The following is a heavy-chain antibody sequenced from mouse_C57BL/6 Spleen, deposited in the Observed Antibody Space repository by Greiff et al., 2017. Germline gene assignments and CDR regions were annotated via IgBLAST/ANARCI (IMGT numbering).Heavy chain of an antibody. CDR1: GFTFSSYA. D-gene: IGHD1-1*01. CDR2: ISSGGDYI. J-gene: IGHJ1*03. Sequence: EVKLMESGEGLVKPGGSLKLSCAASGFTFSSYAMSWVRQTPEKRLEWVAYISSGGDYIYYADTVKGRFTISRDNARNTLYLQMSSLKSEDTAMYYCTRVAPITTVDWYFDVWGTGTTVTVSS. CDR3: TRVAPITTVDWYFDV. V-gene: IGHV5-9-1*02.